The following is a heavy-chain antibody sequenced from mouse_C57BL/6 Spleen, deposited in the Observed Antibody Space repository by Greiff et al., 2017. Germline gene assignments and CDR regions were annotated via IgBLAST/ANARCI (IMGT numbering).Heavy chain of an antibody. D-gene: IGHD2-5*01. Sequence: EVMLVESGGGLVKPGGSLKLSCAASGFTFSSYAMSWVRQTPEKRLEWVATISDGGSYTSYPDNVKGRFTISRDNAKNNLYLQMSHLKSEDTAMXYCARDRGYYSNYDAMDYWGQGTSVTVSS. CDR2: ISDGGSYT. V-gene: IGHV5-4*01. J-gene: IGHJ4*01. CDR1: GFTFSSYA. CDR3: ARDRGYYSNYDAMDY.